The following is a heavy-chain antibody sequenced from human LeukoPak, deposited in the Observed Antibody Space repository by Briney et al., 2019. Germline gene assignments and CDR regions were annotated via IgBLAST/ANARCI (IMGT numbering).Heavy chain of an antibody. J-gene: IGHJ5*02. Sequence: PSETLSLTCTVSGGSIISYYWSWIRQPPGKGLEWIGYIYYSGTTNYNPSLKSRVTISVDTSKNQFSLKVNSVTAADTAVYYCVRSKSGTYGWFDPWGQGTLVTVSP. CDR2: IYYSGTT. CDR1: GGSIISYY. V-gene: IGHV4-59*01. CDR3: VRSKSGTYGWFDP. D-gene: IGHD4-17*01.